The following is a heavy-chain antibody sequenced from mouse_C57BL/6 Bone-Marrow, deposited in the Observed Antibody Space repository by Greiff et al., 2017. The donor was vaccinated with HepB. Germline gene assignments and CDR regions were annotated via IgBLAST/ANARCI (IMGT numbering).Heavy chain of an antibody. CDR1: GFTFSSYG. Sequence: EVQRVESGGDLVKPGGSLKLSCAASGFTFSSYGMSWVRQTPDKRLEWVATISSGGSYTYYPDSVKGRFTISRDNAKNTLYLQMSSLKSEDTAMYYCARQMITSPHYFDYWGQGTTLTVSS. V-gene: IGHV5-6*01. D-gene: IGHD2-4*01. CDR2: ISSGGSYT. J-gene: IGHJ2*01. CDR3: ARQMITSPHYFDY.